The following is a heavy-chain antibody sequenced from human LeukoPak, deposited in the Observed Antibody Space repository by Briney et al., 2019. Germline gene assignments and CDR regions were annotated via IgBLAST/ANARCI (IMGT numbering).Heavy chain of an antibody. CDR2: ISYDESNK. CDR1: GFTFSSYA. J-gene: IGHJ6*03. D-gene: IGHD2-2*03. V-gene: IGHV3-30*09. CDR3: AKGSGYYYYSYMDV. Sequence: GGSLRLCCAASGFTFSSYAMHWVRQAPGKGLEWVAVISYDESNKYYADSVRGRFAISRDSSKNTLYLQMNSLKAEDTAVYYCAKGSGYYYYSYMDVWGKGTTVTVSS.